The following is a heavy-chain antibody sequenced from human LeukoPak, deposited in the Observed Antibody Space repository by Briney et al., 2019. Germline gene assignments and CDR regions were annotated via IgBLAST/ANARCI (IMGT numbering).Heavy chain of an antibody. J-gene: IGHJ4*02. D-gene: IGHD4-17*01. Sequence: PGRSLRLSCAASGFTFSSYGMHWVRQAPGEGLEWVAVISYDGSNKYYADSVKGRFTISRDNSKNTLYLQMNSLRAEDTAVYYCAKDPRMTTVTKGVYWGQGTLVTVSS. CDR1: GFTFSSYG. CDR2: ISYDGSNK. V-gene: IGHV3-30*18. CDR3: AKDPRMTTVTKGVY.